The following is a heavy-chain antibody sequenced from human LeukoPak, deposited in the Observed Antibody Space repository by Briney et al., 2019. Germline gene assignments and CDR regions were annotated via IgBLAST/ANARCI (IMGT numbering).Heavy chain of an antibody. Sequence: GGSLRLSCADSGFSFSSHWMSWVRQAPGKGLEWVANIKEDGSDKYYVDSVKGRFTISRDNAKNSLYPQMNSLRAEDSAVYYCARSKSRAFDYWGQGTLVTVSS. V-gene: IGHV3-7*01. CDR3: ARSKSRAFDY. J-gene: IGHJ4*02. CDR2: IKEDGSDK. CDR1: GFSFSSHW.